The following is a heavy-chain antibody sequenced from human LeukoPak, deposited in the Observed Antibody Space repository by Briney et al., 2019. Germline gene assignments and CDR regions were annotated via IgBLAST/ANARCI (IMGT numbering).Heavy chain of an antibody. J-gene: IGHJ4*02. D-gene: IGHD6-13*01. V-gene: IGHV3-23*01. CDR1: GFTFSIYD. CDR3: AKGGTRGSWYHFDS. Sequence: GGSLRLSCEASGFTFSIYDMYWVRQAPGKGLEWVSAISAYDGSAYYGDPVRGRFTISRDNSKSTLFLQMNSLRVEDTAVYYCAKGGTRGSWYHFDSWGQGTLVTVSS. CDR2: ISAYDGSA.